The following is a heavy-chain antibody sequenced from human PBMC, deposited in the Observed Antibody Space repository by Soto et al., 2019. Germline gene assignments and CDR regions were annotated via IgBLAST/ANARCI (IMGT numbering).Heavy chain of an antibody. V-gene: IGHV3-30*01. D-gene: IGHD6-19*01. CDR3: ARWGGGQWPYTSDY. J-gene: IGHJ4*02. CDR1: GFTFSSYA. CDR2: ISYDGSNK. Sequence: GGSLRLSCAASGFTFSSYAMHWVRQAPGKGLEWVAVISYDGSNKYYADSVKGRFTISRDNSKNTLYLQINGLSAEDTAVYSFARWGGGQWPYTSDYWGQGPLVTVSS.